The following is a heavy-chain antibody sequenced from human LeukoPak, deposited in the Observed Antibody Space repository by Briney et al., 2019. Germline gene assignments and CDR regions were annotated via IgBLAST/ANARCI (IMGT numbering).Heavy chain of an antibody. CDR2: IRQDGGLK. CDR1: GFTFSSYW. J-gene: IGHJ6*02. Sequence: GGSLRLSCTASGFTFSSYWMSWVRQAPGKGLEWVANIRQDGGLKHYVDSVKGRFTISRDNAENSLYLQMNSLRAEDTAVYYCAREKIEMATIVYYYYYYGMDVWGQGTTVTVSS. D-gene: IGHD5-24*01. CDR3: AREKIEMATIVYYYYYYGMDV. V-gene: IGHV3-7*03.